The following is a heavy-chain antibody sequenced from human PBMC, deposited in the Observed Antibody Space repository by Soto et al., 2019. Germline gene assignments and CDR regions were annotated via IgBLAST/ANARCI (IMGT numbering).Heavy chain of an antibody. D-gene: IGHD2-2*01. J-gene: IGHJ4*02. CDR3: ARYCISTSCYDDFDY. Sequence: SETLSLTCAVYGGSFSGYYWTWIRQPPGTGLEWIGEINHSGSTNYNPSLKSRVTISVDTSKNQFSLKLTSVTAADTAVYYCARYCISTSCYDDFDYWGQGTLV. V-gene: IGHV4-34*01. CDR2: INHSGST. CDR1: GGSFSGYY.